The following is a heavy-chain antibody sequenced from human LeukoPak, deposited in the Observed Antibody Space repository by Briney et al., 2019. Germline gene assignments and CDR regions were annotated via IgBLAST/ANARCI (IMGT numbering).Heavy chain of an antibody. V-gene: IGHV1-2*02. CDR3: ARDREGYYDILTGYYGVGAFDI. CDR1: GYTFTGYY. D-gene: IGHD3-9*01. Sequence: ASVKVSCKASGYTFTGYYMHWVRQAPGQGLEWMGWINPNSGGTNYAQKFQGRVTMTRDTSIGTAYMELSRLRSDGTAVYYCARDREGYYDILTGYYGVGAFDIWGQGTMVTVSS. J-gene: IGHJ3*02. CDR2: INPNSGGT.